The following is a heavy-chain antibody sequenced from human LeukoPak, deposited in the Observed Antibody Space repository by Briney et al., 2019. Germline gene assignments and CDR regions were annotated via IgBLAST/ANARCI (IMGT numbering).Heavy chain of an antibody. CDR2: IFYSGTT. CDR3: ARTYCSGGSCHFDY. V-gene: IGHV4-59*08. D-gene: IGHD2-15*01. J-gene: IGHJ4*02. Sequence: SETLSLTCTVSGGSIRSYYWSWIRQPPGKGLQWVGYIFYSGTTDSNPSLKSRVTISVDTSKNQFSLKLSSVTAADTAVYYCARTYCSGGSCHFDYWGQGTLVTVSS. CDR1: GGSIRSYY.